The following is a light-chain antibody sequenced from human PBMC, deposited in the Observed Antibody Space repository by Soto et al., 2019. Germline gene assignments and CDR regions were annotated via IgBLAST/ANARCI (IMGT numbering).Light chain of an antibody. Sequence: QPVLTQPPSVSGAPGQRVTISCTGSSSNIGAGYDVHWYQQLPGTAPKLLIYGNSNRPSGVPDRFSGSKSGTSASLAITGLQAEDEADYYFQSYDSSLSGSVVFGGGTKLPVL. CDR2: GNS. CDR3: QSYDSSLSGSVV. V-gene: IGLV1-40*01. CDR1: SSNIGAGYD. J-gene: IGLJ2*01.